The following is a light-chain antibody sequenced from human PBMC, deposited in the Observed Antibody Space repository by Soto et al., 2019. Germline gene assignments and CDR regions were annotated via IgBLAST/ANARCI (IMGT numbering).Light chain of an antibody. V-gene: IGKV3-20*01. CDR3: QQYGSSVWT. J-gene: IGKJ1*01. CDR1: QSVSSNY. Sequence: EIVLTQSPGTLSLSPGERATLSCRASQSVSSNYLAWYQQIPGQAPRLLIHGAFSRATGIPDRISGRGSGTDFTLTISRLEPEDFAVYYCQQYGSSVWTFGQGTKVEIK. CDR2: GAF.